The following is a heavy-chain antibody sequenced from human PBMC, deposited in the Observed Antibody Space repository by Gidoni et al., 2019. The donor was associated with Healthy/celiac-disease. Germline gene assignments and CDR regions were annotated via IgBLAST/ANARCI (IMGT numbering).Heavy chain of an antibody. CDR2: IYYSGST. Sequence: QVQLQESGPGLVKPSETLSLTCTVSGGSISSYYWSWIRQPPGKGLEWIGYIYYSGSTNYNPSLKSRVTISVDTSKNQFSLKLSSVTAADTAVYYCARGRAYGVPLDYWGQGTLVTVSS. V-gene: IGHV4-59*01. J-gene: IGHJ4*02. CDR3: ARGRAYGVPLDY. CDR1: GGSISSYY. D-gene: IGHD4-17*01.